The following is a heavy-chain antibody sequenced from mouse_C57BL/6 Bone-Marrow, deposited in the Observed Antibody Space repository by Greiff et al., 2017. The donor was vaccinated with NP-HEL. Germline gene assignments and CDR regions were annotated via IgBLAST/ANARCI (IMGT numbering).Heavy chain of an antibody. CDR2: IFPGSGST. V-gene: IGHV1-75*01. J-gene: IGHJ3*01. Sequence: QVQLQQSGPELVKPGASVKISCKASGYTFTDYYINWVKQRPGQGLEWIGWIFPGSGSTYYNEKFKGKATLTVDKSSSTAYMLISSLTSEDSAVYFCARNWFAYWGQGTLVTVSA. CDR1: GYTFTDYY. CDR3: ARNWFAY.